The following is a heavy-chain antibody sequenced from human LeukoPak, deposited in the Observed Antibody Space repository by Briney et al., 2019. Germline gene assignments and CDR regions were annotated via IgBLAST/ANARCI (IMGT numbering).Heavy chain of an antibody. Sequence: SETLSLTCTVSGGSISSSSYYWGWIRQPPGKGLAWIGSIYYSGSTYYNPSLKSRVTISVDTSKNQFSLKLSSVTAADTAVYYCAREASGYSYGYEEHWGQGTLVTVSS. CDR2: IYYSGST. V-gene: IGHV4-39*07. D-gene: IGHD5-18*01. CDR1: GGSISSSSYY. CDR3: AREASGYSYGYEEH. J-gene: IGHJ1*01.